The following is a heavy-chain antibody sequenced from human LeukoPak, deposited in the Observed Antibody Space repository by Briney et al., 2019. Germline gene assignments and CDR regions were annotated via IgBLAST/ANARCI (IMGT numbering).Heavy chain of an antibody. D-gene: IGHD2-21*02. V-gene: IGHV3-23*01. J-gene: IGHJ4*02. CDR3: AKSHHVTAIDY. Sequence: GRTLRLSCAASGFTFSNYGMSWVRQAPGKGLEWVSAISGSGGSTYYADSVKGRFTISRDNSKNTLYLQMNSLRAEDTAVYYCAKSHHVTAIDYWGQGTLVTVSS. CDR1: GFTFSNYG. CDR2: ISGSGGST.